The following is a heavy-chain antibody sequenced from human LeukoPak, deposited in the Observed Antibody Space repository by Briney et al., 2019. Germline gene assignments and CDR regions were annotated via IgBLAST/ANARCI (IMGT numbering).Heavy chain of an antibody. CDR2: INHNGST. J-gene: IGHJ5*02. V-gene: IGHV4-34*01. Sequence: PSETLSLTCAVYGGSFSGYYWSWIRQPPGKGLEWIGEINHNGSTNYNPSLKSRVTISVDTSKNQFSLKLSSVTAADTAVYYCARGQGVLLWFGELKSWFDPWGQGTLVTVSS. D-gene: IGHD3-10*01. CDR3: ARGQGVLLWFGELKSWFDP. CDR1: GGSFSGYY.